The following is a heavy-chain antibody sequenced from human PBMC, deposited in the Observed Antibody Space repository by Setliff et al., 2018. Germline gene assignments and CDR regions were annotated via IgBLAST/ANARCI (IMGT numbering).Heavy chain of an antibody. D-gene: IGHD4-4*01. Sequence: SETLSLTCTVSGGSISSYYWSWIRQPAGKGLEWIGRIYTSGSTNYNPSLKSRVTMSVDTSKNQFSLKLSSVTAADTAVYYCASVSTVTTWPYYYYMDVWGKGTTVTVSS. CDR3: ASVSTVTTWPYYYYMDV. V-gene: IGHV4-4*07. CDR1: GGSISSYY. J-gene: IGHJ6*03. CDR2: IYTSGST.